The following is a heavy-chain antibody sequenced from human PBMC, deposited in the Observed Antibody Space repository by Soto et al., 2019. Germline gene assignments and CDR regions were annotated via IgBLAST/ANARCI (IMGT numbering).Heavy chain of an antibody. CDR3: ARQGYCSSTSCRYYYYYYMDV. Sequence: GASLKISGTGCGYSFRSYWRGWVRQMPGKGLEWRAIISPADSATTYSPSFQGQVTISADKSISTAYLQWSSLKASDTAMYYCARQGYCSSTSCRYYYYYYMDVWGKGTTVTVSS. D-gene: IGHD2-2*01. V-gene: IGHV5-51*01. CDR2: ISPADSAT. J-gene: IGHJ6*03. CDR1: GYSFRSYW.